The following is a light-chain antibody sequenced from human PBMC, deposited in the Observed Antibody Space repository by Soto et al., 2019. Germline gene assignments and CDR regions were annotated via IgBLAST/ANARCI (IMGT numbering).Light chain of an antibody. CDR3: QQCGHSLTWT. J-gene: IGKJ1*01. CDR1: QILSSSH. V-gene: IGKV3-20*01. CDR2: GAS. Sequence: EIVLTQYKGPPSLSPGETATLSCMAGQILSSSHLAWYQQKPGQAPRLLIYGASSRAAGIPDRFSGTGSGTVFTLTISRLEPEDFAVYYCQQCGHSLTWTFGQVTKVDIK.